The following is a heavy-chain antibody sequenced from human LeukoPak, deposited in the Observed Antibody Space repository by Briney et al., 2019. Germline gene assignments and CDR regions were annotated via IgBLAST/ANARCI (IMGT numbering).Heavy chain of an antibody. J-gene: IGHJ4*02. CDR1: GYTFTGYY. CDR3: AREGRATGSYFDY. CDR2: INPNSGDT. D-gene: IGHD1-1*01. V-gene: IGHV1-2*02. Sequence: GASVKVSCKASGYTFTGYYMHWVRQAPGQGPEWMGWINPNSGDTNYEQKFQGRVTLTRDTSISTAYMEVSRLRSDDTAVYYCAREGRATGSYFDYWGQGTLVTVSS.